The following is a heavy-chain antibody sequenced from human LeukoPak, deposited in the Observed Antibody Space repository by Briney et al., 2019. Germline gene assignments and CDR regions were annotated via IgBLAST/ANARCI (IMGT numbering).Heavy chain of an antibody. Sequence: GSSVKVSCKASGGTFSSYAISWVRQAPGQGLEWMGGIIPIFGTANYAQKFQGRVTMTRDTSISTAYMELSRLRSDDTAVYYCARESKVVAGNAFDIWGQGTMVTVSS. V-gene: IGHV1-69*05. CDR2: IIPIFGTA. J-gene: IGHJ3*02. D-gene: IGHD6-19*01. CDR1: GGTFSSYA. CDR3: ARESKVVAGNAFDI.